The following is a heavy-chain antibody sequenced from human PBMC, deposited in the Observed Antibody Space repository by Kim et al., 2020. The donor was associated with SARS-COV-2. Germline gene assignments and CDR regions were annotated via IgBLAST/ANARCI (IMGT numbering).Heavy chain of an antibody. J-gene: IGHJ4*02. Sequence: YADSVKGRFTISRDNSKNTLYLQMNSLRAEDTAVYYCAKWGDGDYYFDYWCQGTLVTVSS. D-gene: IGHD4-17*01. CDR3: AKWGDGDYYFDY. V-gene: IGHV3-23*01.